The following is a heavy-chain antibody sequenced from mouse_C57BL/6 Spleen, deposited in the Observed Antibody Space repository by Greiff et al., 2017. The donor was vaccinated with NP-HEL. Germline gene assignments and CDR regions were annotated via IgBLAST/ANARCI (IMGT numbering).Heavy chain of an antibody. V-gene: IGHV14-1*01. D-gene: IGHD1-1*01. J-gene: IGHJ2*01. Sequence: EVQLQQSGAELVRPGASVKLSCTASGFNIKDYYMHWVKQRPEQGLEWIGRIDPEDGDTEYAPKFQGKATMTADTSSNTAYLQLSSLTSEDTAVYYCTRGTTVVAGYYFDYWGQGTTLTVSS. CDR1: GFNIKDYY. CDR2: IDPEDGDT. CDR3: TRGTTVVAGYYFDY.